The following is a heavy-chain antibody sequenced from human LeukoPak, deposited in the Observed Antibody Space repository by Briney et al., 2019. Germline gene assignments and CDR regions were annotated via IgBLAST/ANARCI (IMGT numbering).Heavy chain of an antibody. CDR1: GFTFSSYW. D-gene: IGHD1-26*01. CDR3: ARYSGSYYAFDI. V-gene: IGHV3-7*01. Sequence: GGSLRLSCAASGFTFSSYWMTWVRQGPGKGLEWVANIKQDGSEKYYVDSVRGRFTISRDNAKNSLYLQMNSLRAEDTAVYYCARYSGSYYAFDIWGQGTMVTVPS. CDR2: IKQDGSEK. J-gene: IGHJ3*02.